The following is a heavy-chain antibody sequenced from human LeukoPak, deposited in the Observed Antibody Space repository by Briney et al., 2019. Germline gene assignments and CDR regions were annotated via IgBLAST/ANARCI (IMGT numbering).Heavy chain of an antibody. D-gene: IGHD3-22*01. J-gene: IGHJ4*02. Sequence: GGSLRLSCAASGFTFNSYGMHWVRQAPGKGLEWVAVISYDGSKKYYTDSVKGRFTISRDNSKNTLYLQMSSLTTEDTAVYYCVNVYSSGYYRRPGDYWGQGTLVTVSS. CDR2: ISYDGSKK. V-gene: IGHV3-30*18. CDR1: GFTFNSYG. CDR3: VNVYSSGYYRRPGDY.